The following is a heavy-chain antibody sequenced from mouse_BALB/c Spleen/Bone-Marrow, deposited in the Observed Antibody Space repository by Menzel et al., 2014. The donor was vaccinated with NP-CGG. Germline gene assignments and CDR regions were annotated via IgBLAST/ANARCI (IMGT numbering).Heavy chain of an antibody. CDR2: FNPYNDGP. J-gene: IGHJ2*01. CDR3: AIHEGYFDY. CDR1: GYTFISYV. V-gene: IGHV1-14*01. Sequence: EVKLQESGPELVKPRASVKMSCKASGYTFISYVMHWVKQKPGQGLEWIGYFNPYNDGPKYNEKFKGKATLTSDKSSSTAYMELSRLTSEDSAVYYCAIHEGYFDYWGQGTTLTVSS.